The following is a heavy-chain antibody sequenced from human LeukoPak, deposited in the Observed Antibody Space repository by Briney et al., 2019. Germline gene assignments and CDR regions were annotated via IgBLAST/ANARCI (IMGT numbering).Heavy chain of an antibody. Sequence: SETLSLTCTVSGGSISNYYWTWIRQPPGKGLEWVGHISDSGSANYNPSLKSRVTISGDTSKNQVSLNLGSVAAADTAVYYCARGLRSSPPFHHWGQGTLVTVSS. CDR1: GGSISNYY. CDR3: ARGLRSSPPFHH. V-gene: IGHV4-59*01. D-gene: IGHD1-26*01. CDR2: ISDSGSA. J-gene: IGHJ1*01.